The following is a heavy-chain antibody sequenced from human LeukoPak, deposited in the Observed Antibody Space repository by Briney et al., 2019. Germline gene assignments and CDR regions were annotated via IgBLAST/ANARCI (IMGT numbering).Heavy chain of an antibody. V-gene: IGHV1-8*01. J-gene: IGHJ4*02. Sequence: ASVTVSCKASGYTFTSYDINWVRQATGQGLGWMGWMNPNSGNTGYAQKFQGRVTMTRNTSISTAYMELSSLRSEDTAVYYCARAVNYYDSSGYLGWGQGTLVTVSS. D-gene: IGHD3-22*01. CDR2: MNPNSGNT. CDR1: GYTFTSYD. CDR3: ARAVNYYDSSGYLG.